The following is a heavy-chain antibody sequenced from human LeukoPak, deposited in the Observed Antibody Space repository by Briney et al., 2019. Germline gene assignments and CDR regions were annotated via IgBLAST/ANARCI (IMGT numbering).Heavy chain of an antibody. D-gene: IGHD5-18*01. J-gene: IGHJ3*02. V-gene: IGHV4-59*01. Sequence: SETLSLTCTVSGVSISSYYWSWIRQPPGKGLEWIGYIYYSGSTNYNPSPKSRVTISVDTSKNQFSLKLSSVTAADTAVYYCARGQLWFPLAFDIWGQGTMVTVSS. CDR2: IYYSGST. CDR3: ARGQLWFPLAFDI. CDR1: GVSISSYY.